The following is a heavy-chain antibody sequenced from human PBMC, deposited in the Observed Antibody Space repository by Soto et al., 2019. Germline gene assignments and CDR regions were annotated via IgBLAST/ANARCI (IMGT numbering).Heavy chain of an antibody. CDR2: IIPIVGTA. Sequence: SVKVSCKASGGTFSSYAISWVRQAPGQGLEWMGGIIPIVGTANYAQKFQGRVTITADESTSTAYMELSSLRSEDTAVYYCAREVGNDYGDYVPWFDPWGQGTMVTVSS. V-gene: IGHV1-69*13. CDR1: GGTFSSYA. CDR3: AREVGNDYGDYVPWFDP. J-gene: IGHJ5*02. D-gene: IGHD4-17*01.